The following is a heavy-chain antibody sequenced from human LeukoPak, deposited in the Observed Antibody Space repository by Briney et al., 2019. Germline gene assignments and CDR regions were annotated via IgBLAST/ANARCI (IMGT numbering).Heavy chain of an antibody. CDR3: ARDPGISPD. Sequence: GGSLRLSCAASGFTFSTYGMHWVRQSPGKGLEWVAFIRYDGSNKYYADSVKGRFTISRDNAKNSLYLQMNSLRAEDTAVYYCARDPGISPDWGQGTLVTASS. D-gene: IGHD1-14*01. V-gene: IGHV3-30*02. CDR1: GFTFSTYG. CDR2: IRYDGSNK. J-gene: IGHJ4*02.